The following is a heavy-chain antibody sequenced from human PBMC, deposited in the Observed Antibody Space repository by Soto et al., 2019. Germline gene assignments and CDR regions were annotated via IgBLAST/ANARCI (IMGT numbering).Heavy chain of an antibody. D-gene: IGHD2-15*01. CDR1: GGTFSSYT. CDR3: ATPGFCSGGSCSNGPDY. Sequence: KVSCKASGGTFSSYTISWVRQAPGQGLEWMGIIYPGDSDTIYSPSFQGQVTFSVDKSISTAYLQWSSLKASDTAMYYCATPGFCSGGSCSNGPDYWGQGTLVTVSS. V-gene: IGHV5-51*01. CDR2: IYPGDSDT. J-gene: IGHJ4*02.